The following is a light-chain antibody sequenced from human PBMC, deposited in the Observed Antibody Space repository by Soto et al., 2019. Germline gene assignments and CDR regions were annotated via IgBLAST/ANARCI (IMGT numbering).Light chain of an antibody. J-gene: IGLJ2*01. Sequence: QSVLTQPPSASASLGASVTLTCTLSSGYSNYKVDWYQQRPGKGPRFVMRVGTGGIVGSKGDGIPDRFSVLGSGMNRYLTIQNIQEEDESDYHCGADHGSGSNFVYVFGRGTKLTVL. CDR3: GADHGSGSNFVYV. V-gene: IGLV9-49*01. CDR1: SGYSNYK. CDR2: VGTGGIVG.